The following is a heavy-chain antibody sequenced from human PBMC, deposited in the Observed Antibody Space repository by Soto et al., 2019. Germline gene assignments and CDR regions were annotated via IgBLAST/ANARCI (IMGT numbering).Heavy chain of an antibody. J-gene: IGHJ5*02. V-gene: IGHV3-48*03. CDR3: ARDEYCSGGSCYSGGFDP. Sequence: GGSLRLSCAASGFTFSSYEMNWVRQAPGKGLEWVSYISSSGSTIYYADSVKDRFTISRDNAKNSLFLQMNSLRAEDTAVYYCARDEYCSGGSCYSGGFDPWGQGTLVTVSS. D-gene: IGHD2-15*01. CDR1: GFTFSSYE. CDR2: ISSSGSTI.